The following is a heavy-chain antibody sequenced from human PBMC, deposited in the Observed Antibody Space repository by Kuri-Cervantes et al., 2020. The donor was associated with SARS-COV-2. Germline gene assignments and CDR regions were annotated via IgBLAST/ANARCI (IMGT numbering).Heavy chain of an antibody. Sequence: LSLTCAASGFTFSSYAMHWVRQAPGKGLEWVAVISYDGSNKYYADSVKGRFTISRDNAKSSLYLQMNSLRAEDTAVYYCATPAPEYGGNSGGWVFWGQGTLVTVSS. J-gene: IGHJ4*02. CDR3: ATPAPEYGGNSGGWVF. D-gene: IGHD4-23*01. V-gene: IGHV3-30-3*01. CDR1: GFTFSSYA. CDR2: ISYDGSNK.